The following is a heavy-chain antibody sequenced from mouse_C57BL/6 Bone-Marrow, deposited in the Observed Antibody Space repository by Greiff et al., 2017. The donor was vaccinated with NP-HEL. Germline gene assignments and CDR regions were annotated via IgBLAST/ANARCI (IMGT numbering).Heavy chain of an antibody. V-gene: IGHV14-4*01. CDR1: GFNIKDDY. J-gene: IGHJ2*01. D-gene: IGHD2-1*01. Sequence: EVKLVESGAELVRPGASVKLSCTASGFNIKDDYMHWVKQRPEQGLEWIGWIDPENGDTEYASKFQGKATITADTSSNTAYLRLSSLTSEDTAVYYCIPYGNYFDYWGQGTTLTVSS. CDR2: IDPENGDT. CDR3: IPYGNYFDY.